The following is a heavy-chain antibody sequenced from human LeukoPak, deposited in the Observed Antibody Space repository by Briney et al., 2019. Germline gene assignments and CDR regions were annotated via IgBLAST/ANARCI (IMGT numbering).Heavy chain of an antibody. CDR3: ANNLYCASASCL. J-gene: IGHJ4*02. D-gene: IGHD2-2*01. CDR2: ISPDSSYI. Sequence: GGSLRLSCAASGFIFSDYTMNWVRQAPGKGMEWVSSISPDSSYIFYADSVKGRFTISRDNAKNSLYLQMNSLKVEDTATYYCANNLYCASASCLWGQGTLASVSS. CDR1: GFIFSDYT. V-gene: IGHV3-21*01.